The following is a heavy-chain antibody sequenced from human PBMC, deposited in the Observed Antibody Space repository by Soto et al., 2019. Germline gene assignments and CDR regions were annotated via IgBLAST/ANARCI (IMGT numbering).Heavy chain of an antibody. D-gene: IGHD6-13*01. CDR3: ARASSSSWYYYYYGMDV. Sequence: QVQLQESGPGLVKPSQTLSLTCTVSGGSIRSGGYYWSWIRQHPGQGLEWIGYIYYSGSTYYNQSLKSRVTISVDTSKNQFSLKLSSVTAADTAVYYCARASSSSWYYYYYGMDVWGQWTTVTVSS. CDR2: IYYSGST. CDR1: GGSIRSGGYY. J-gene: IGHJ6*02. V-gene: IGHV4-31*03.